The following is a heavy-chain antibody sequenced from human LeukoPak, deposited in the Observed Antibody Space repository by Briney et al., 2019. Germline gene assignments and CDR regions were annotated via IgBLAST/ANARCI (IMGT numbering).Heavy chain of an antibody. CDR3: ARGARVVTKNFDY. Sequence: SETLSLTCAVYGGSFSGYYWSWIRQPPGKGLEWIGEINHSGSTNYNPSLKSRVTISVDTSKNQFSLKLSSVTAADTAVYYCARGARVVTKNFDYWGQGTLVTVSS. CDR2: INHSGST. V-gene: IGHV4-34*01. J-gene: IGHJ4*02. CDR1: GGSFSGYY. D-gene: IGHD3-22*01.